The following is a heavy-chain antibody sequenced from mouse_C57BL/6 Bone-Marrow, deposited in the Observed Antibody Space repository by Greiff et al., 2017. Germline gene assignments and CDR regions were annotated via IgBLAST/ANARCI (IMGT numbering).Heavy chain of an antibody. CDR2: IYPGNSDT. CDR3: TRFPLYYDYDWFAY. D-gene: IGHD2-4*01. Sequence: VQLQQSGTVLARPGASVKMSCKTSGYTFTSYWMHWVKQRPGQGLEWIGAIYPGNSDTSYNQKFKGKATLTAVTSAITAYMELSSLTNEDSAVYYCTRFPLYYDYDWFAYWGQGTLVTVSA. CDR1: GYTFTSYW. J-gene: IGHJ3*01. V-gene: IGHV1-5*01.